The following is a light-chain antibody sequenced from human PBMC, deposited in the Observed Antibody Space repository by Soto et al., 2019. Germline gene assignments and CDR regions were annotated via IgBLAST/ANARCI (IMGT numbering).Light chain of an antibody. V-gene: IGLV2-23*03. Sequence: QSALTQPASVSGSHGQSITISCTGTSSDVGSYNLVSWYQQHPGKAPKLMIYEGSKRPSGVSNRFSGSKSGNTASLTISGLQAEDEADYYCFSYAGSSTFVFGGGTKLTVL. CDR1: SSDVGSYNL. CDR3: FSYAGSSTFV. CDR2: EGS. J-gene: IGLJ2*01.